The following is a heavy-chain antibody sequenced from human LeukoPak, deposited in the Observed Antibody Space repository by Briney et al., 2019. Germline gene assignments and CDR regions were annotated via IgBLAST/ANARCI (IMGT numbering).Heavy chain of an antibody. V-gene: IGHV1-18*01. CDR3: ARDISITIFGVVITGYMDV. Sequence: GASVNVSCKASGYTFTSYGISWVRQAPGQGLEWRGWISAYNGNTNYAQKLQGRVTMTTDTSTSTAYMELRSLRSDDTAVYYCARDISITIFGVVITGYMDVWGKGTTVTVSS. CDR2: ISAYNGNT. CDR1: GYTFTSYG. J-gene: IGHJ6*03. D-gene: IGHD3-3*01.